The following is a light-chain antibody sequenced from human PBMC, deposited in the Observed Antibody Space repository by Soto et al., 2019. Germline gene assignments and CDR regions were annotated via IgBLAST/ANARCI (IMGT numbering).Light chain of an antibody. CDR3: QQYYSIPLT. V-gene: IGKV4-1*01. CDR2: WAS. Sequence: DIVMTQSPDCLAVSLGERATINCKSSQSVLYSSNNKNYLAWYQQKPGQPPKLLIYWASTRESGVPDRFSGSGSGTDFTLTISSLQAEDVAVYYCQQYYSIPLTFGGGTKVDIK. CDR1: QSVLYSSNNKNY. J-gene: IGKJ4*01.